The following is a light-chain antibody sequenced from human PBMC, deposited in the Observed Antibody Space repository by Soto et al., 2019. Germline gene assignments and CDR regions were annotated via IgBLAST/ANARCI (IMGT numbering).Light chain of an antibody. J-gene: IGKJ1*01. CDR1: QSFSSIY. CDR3: QHYVSSRGT. V-gene: IGKV3-20*01. CDR2: GAS. Sequence: EIVLTQSPGTLSLSPGERATLSCRASQSFSSIYLAWYQQKPGQAPRLLIYGASSRATGIPDRFSGSGSGTDFTLTISRLEPEDVELYYCQHYVSSRGTFGQGTKVEIK.